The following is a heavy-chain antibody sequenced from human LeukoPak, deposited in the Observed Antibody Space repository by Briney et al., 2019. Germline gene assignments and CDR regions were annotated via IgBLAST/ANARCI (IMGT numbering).Heavy chain of an antibody. CDR3: TREQDREASATVVGDY. J-gene: IGHJ4*02. CDR2: ISSSSIYI. V-gene: IGHV3-21*01. CDR1: GFTFSSYS. D-gene: IGHD4-23*01. Sequence: GGSLRLSCAASGFTFSSYSMNWVRQAPGKGLEWVSSISSSSIYIYYADSLKGRFTISRDNAKNSLYLQMNSLRAEDTAVYYCTREQDREASATVVGDYWGQGTLVTVSS.